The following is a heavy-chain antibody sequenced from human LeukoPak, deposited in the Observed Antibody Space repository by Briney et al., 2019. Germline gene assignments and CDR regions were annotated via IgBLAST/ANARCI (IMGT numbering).Heavy chain of an antibody. Sequence: GGSLRLSCAASGFTFSSYGMHWVRQAPGKGLEWVAVIWYDGSNKYYADSVKGRFTISRDNSKNTLYLQMNSLRAEDTAVYYCANEAGELDGLYYFDYWGQGTLVTVSS. CDR3: ANEAGELDGLYYFDY. CDR2: IWYDGSNK. CDR1: GFTFSSYG. D-gene: IGHD3-10*01. J-gene: IGHJ4*02. V-gene: IGHV3-33*06.